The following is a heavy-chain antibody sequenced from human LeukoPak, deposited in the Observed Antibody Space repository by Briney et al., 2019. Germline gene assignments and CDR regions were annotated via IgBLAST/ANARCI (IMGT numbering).Heavy chain of an antibody. V-gene: IGHV4-31*03. CDR2: IYYSGST. Sequence: KSSETLPLTCTVSGGSISSGGYYWSWIRQHPGKGLEWIGYIYYSGSTYYNPSLKSRVTISVDTSKNQFSPKLSSVTAADTAVYYCARGGKGYYNDYWGQGTLVTVSS. J-gene: IGHJ4*02. CDR1: GGSISSGGYY. CDR3: ARGGKGYYNDY. D-gene: IGHD3-10*01.